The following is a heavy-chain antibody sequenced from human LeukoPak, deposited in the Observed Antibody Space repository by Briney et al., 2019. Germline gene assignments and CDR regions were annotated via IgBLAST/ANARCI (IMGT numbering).Heavy chain of an antibody. V-gene: IGHV3-48*04. CDR3: ARDSYDSSGYYGY. Sequence: PGGSLRLSCAASGFTFSSYSMNWVRQAPGKGLEWVSYISSSGSTIYYADSVKGRFTISRDNAKNSLYLQMNSLRAEDTAVYYCARDSYDSSGYYGYWGQGTLVTVSS. D-gene: IGHD3-22*01. CDR2: ISSSGSTI. CDR1: GFTFSSYS. J-gene: IGHJ4*02.